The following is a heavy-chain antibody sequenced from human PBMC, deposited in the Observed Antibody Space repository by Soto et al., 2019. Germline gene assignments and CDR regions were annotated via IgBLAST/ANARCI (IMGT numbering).Heavy chain of an antibody. CDR1: GYTFTNYA. CDR2: ISAYNGNT. J-gene: IGHJ4*02. V-gene: IGHV1-18*01. CDR3: ASDSPPVDY. Sequence: QVQLVQSGAEVKKPGASVKVSCKASGYTFTNYAISWVRQAPGQGLEWMGWISAYNGNTNSAQKLRARVTMTTDTSTSTAYMALRSLRSDDTAVYYCASDSPPVDYWGQGTLVTVSS.